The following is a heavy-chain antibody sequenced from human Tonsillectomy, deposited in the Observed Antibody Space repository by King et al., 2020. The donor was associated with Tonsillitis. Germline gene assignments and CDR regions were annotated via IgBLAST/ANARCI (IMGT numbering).Heavy chain of an antibody. CDR3: AKYRSRDGIRWKMGFDY. Sequence: VQLVESGGGVVQPGTSLRLSCSASGFVFSSFGFHWVRQAPGKGLEWLAVISYDGGKIFYADSVKGRFTISRDNYKKTLYVQMNSLTADDTAVYYCAKYRSRDGIRWKMGFDYWGLGPVVTVSS. D-gene: IGHD4-23*01. J-gene: IGHJ4*02. CDR1: GFVFSSFG. V-gene: IGHV3-30*18. CDR2: ISYDGGKI.